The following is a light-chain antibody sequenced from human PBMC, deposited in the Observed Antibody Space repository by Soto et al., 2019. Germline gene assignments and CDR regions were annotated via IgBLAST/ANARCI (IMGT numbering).Light chain of an antibody. CDR2: EST. V-gene: IGLV2-23*01. J-gene: IGLJ3*02. Sequence: QSVLTQPASVAGSPGQSITISCTGTGSALVNYNLVSWYQQPPGQAPRLVIYESTKRPSGLSDRFSGSKSGNTASLTISGLQAEDEADYYCCSCVSGSPFDVLFGGGTKLTVL. CDR3: CSCVSGSPFDVL. CDR1: GSALVNYNL.